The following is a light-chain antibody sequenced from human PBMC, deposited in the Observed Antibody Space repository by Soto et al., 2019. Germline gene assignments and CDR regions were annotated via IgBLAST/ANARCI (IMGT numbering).Light chain of an antibody. CDR3: QQRNNWPLT. J-gene: IGKJ4*02. CDR1: RSISTY. CDR2: EAL. V-gene: IGKV3-11*01. Sequence: VLTHSPATLSFSRGARVSHXARASRSISTYLAWYQQKPGQAPRLLIYEALNRATGIPARFSGSGSGTDFTLTISSLEPEDFAVYYCQQRNNWPLTFGGGTKV.